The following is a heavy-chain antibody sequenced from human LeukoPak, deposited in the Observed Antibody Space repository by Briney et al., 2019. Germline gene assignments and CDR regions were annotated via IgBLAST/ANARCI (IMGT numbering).Heavy chain of an antibody. CDR3: AREVDARDSSGWRWFDP. CDR1: GDSVSSNSAA. J-gene: IGHJ5*02. D-gene: IGHD6-19*01. Sequence: SQTLSLTCAISGDSVSSNSAAWNWIRRSPSRGLEWLGRTYYRSKWYNDYAVSVKSRITNNPDTSKNQFSLQLNSVTPEDTAVYYCAREVDARDSSGWRWFDPWGQGTLVTVSS. V-gene: IGHV6-1*01. CDR2: TYYRSKWYN.